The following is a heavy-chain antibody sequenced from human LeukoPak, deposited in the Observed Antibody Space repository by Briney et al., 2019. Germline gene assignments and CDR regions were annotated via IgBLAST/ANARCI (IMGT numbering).Heavy chain of an antibody. Sequence: ASVKVSCKASGYTFTSYYIQWVRQAPGQGLEWMGIINPSGGSTDYAQKFQGRVTTTRDTSTNTVYMELSSLRSEDTAVYYCARGGFPAVVTPEAKNFDYWGQGTLVIVSS. CDR2: INPSGGST. CDR1: GYTFTSYY. D-gene: IGHD4-23*01. V-gene: IGHV1-46*01. J-gene: IGHJ4*02. CDR3: ARGGFPAVVTPEAKNFDY.